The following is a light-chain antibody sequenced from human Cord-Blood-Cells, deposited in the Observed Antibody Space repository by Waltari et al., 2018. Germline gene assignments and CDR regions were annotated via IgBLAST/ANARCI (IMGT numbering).Light chain of an antibody. V-gene: IGKV3-15*01. CDR2: GAS. J-gene: IGKJ5*01. Sequence: EIVMKQSPDTLSVSPGVRDNLTCRASKSVSSHLAWYQQKPGQATRLLIYGASTRATGIPARFSGSGSGTEFTLTISSLQSEDFAVYYCQQYNNWPPITFGQGTRLEIK. CDR1: KSVSSH. CDR3: QQYNNWPPIT.